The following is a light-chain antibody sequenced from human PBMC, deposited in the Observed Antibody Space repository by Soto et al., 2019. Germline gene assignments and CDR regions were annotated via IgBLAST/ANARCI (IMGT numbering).Light chain of an antibody. J-gene: IGLJ2*01. V-gene: IGLV1-40*01. CDR2: SNS. Sequence: QSVLTQPPSVSGAPGQRVTISCTGSSSNIGAGYDVHWYQQLPGTAPKLLIYSNSNRPSGVPDRFSGSKSGTSDYLAITWLQADDEADYYFQSYDISLSVSVLFGGETKVTVL. CDR1: SSNIGAGYD. CDR3: QSYDISLSVSVL.